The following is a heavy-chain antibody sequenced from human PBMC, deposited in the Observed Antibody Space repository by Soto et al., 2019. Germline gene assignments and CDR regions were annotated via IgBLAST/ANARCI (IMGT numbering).Heavy chain of an antibody. CDR2: INHSGST. CDR3: AMGAYSSGWYSFQH. V-gene: IGHV4-34*01. D-gene: IGHD6-19*01. CDR1: GGSFSGYY. J-gene: IGHJ1*01. Sequence: SETLSLTCAVYGGSFSGYYWSWIRQPPGKGLEWIGEINHSGSTNYNPSLKSRVTISVDTSKNQFSLKLSSVTAADTAVYYCAMGAYSSGWYSFQHWGQGTLVTVSS.